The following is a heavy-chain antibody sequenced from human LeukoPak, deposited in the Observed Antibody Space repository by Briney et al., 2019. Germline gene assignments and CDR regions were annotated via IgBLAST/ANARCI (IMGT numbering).Heavy chain of an antibody. J-gene: IGHJ6*03. CDR3: AREGFSPLGFYYYYMDV. D-gene: IGHD7-27*01. V-gene: IGHV3-64*01. CDR2: ISSNGGST. Sequence: QAGGSLRLSCAASGFTFSSYAMHWVRQAPGKGLEYVSAISSNGGSTYYANSVKGRFTISRDNSKNTLYLQMGSLRAEDMAVYYCAREGFSPLGFYYYYMDVWGKGTTVTISS. CDR1: GFTFSSYA.